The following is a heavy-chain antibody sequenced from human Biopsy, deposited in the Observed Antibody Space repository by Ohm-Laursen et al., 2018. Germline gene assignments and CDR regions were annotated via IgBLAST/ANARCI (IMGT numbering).Heavy chain of an antibody. D-gene: IGHD3-3*01. CDR1: GYTLTDLS. V-gene: IGHV1-18*01. Sequence: EASVKVSCKVSGYTLTDLSMHWVRQAPGKGLEWMGRISGYNGNTLYAQKFQHRVTMTTDTSTSTAYMELRSLTSDDTAVYYCARISITRLLDYWGQGTLVTVSS. CDR3: ARISITRLLDY. CDR2: ISGYNGNT. J-gene: IGHJ4*02.